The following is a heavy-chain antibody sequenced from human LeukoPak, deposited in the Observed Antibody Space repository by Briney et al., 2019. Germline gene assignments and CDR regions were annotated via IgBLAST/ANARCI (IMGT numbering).Heavy chain of an antibody. CDR1: GYSFTNYD. D-gene: IGHD3-22*01. CDR3: AREDFYDSGSNDY. J-gene: IGHJ4*02. Sequence: GASVKVSCKASGYSFTNYDINWVRQATGQGLEWMGWMNPKSGDTGYSQKFQGRVFITRDTSINTAYMELSSLRSEDTAVYYCAREDFYDSGSNDYWGQGTLVTVSS. V-gene: IGHV1-8*03. CDR2: MNPKSGDT.